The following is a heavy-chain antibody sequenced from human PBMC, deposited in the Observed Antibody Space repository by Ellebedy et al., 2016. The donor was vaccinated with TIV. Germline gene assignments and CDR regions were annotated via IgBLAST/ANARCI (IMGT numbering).Heavy chain of an antibody. D-gene: IGHD3-22*01. Sequence: GGSLRLSCAASGFTVSSNYMSWVRQAPGKGLEWVSVIYSGGSTYYADSVKGRFTISRDNSKNTLYLQMNSLRAEDTAVYYCAKEVSVAVVTGDWFDPWGQGTLVTVSS. V-gene: IGHV3-53*01. CDR1: GFTVSSNY. CDR3: AKEVSVAVVTGDWFDP. CDR2: IYSGGST. J-gene: IGHJ5*02.